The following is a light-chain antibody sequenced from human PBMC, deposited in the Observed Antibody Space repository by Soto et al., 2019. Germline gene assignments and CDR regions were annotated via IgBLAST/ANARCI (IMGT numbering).Light chain of an antibody. CDR3: QQYNSYSRT. CDR2: DAS. V-gene: IGKV1-5*01. Sequence: DIQMTQSPSTLSASVGDRVTITCRASQSISRSLAWYQQKPGKAPNLLIYDASSLESGVPSRFSGSGSGTEFTLTISSLQPGDFATYYCQQYNSYSRTFGQGTKVDIK. CDR1: QSISRS. J-gene: IGKJ1*01.